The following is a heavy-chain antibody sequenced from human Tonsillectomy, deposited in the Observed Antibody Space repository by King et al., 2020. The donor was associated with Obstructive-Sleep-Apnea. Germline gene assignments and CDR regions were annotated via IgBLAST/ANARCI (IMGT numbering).Heavy chain of an antibody. V-gene: IGHV3-30*02. CDR1: GFTFSTYF. CDR2: IRYDETDK. Sequence: VQLVESGGGVVQPGGSLTLACEASGFTFSTYFMHWVRQAPGKGLEWVAFIRYDETDKYYADSVKGRFTTSRDNSPNTLYLQMNNLRVEDTALYYCARDRQGYQVSEYWGQGTLVTVSS. D-gene: IGHD2-2*01. CDR3: ARDRQGYQVSEY. J-gene: IGHJ4*02.